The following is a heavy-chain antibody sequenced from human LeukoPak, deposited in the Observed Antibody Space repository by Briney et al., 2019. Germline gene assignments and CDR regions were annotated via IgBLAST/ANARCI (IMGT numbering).Heavy chain of an antibody. D-gene: IGHD5-24*01. CDR2: ITGSGNTV. J-gene: IGHJ3*01. CDR1: GFTFSSYS. V-gene: IGHV3-48*04. Sequence: TGGSLRLSCVVSGFTFSSYSMNWVRQAPGKGLEWVSYITGSGNTVWYADSVKGRFTISRDNARNSLYLQMSSLTVEDTAVYYCVCEWLQSRQDAFDVWGRGTMVTVSS. CDR3: VCEWLQSRQDAFDV.